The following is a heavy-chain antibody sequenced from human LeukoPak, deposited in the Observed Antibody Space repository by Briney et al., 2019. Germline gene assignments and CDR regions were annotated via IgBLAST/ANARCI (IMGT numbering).Heavy chain of an antibody. V-gene: IGHV3-9*01. CDR3: AKDGGYAGFGETYGMDV. Sequence: GRSLRLSCAASGFTFDDYAMHWVRHAPGKGLEWVSGISWNSGSIGYADSVKGRFTISRDNAKNSLYLQMNGLRAEDTALYYCAKDGGYAGFGETYGMDVWGQGTTVTVSS. CDR1: GFTFDDYA. CDR2: ISWNSGSI. J-gene: IGHJ6*02. D-gene: IGHD3-10*01.